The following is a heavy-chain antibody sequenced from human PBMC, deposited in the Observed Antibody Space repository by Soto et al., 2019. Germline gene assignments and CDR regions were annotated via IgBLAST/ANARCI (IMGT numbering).Heavy chain of an antibody. V-gene: IGHV4-34*01. CDR1: GGSFSGYY. J-gene: IGHJ6*02. CDR3: ARGRYYGSGSYYNHYYYYYGMDV. CDR2: INHSGST. Sequence: SETLSLTCAVYGGSFSGYYWSWIRQPPGKGLEWIGEINHSGSTNYNPSLKSRVTISVDTSKNQFSLKLSSVTAADTAVYYCARGRYYGSGSYYNHYYYYYGMDVWGQGTTVTVSS. D-gene: IGHD3-10*01.